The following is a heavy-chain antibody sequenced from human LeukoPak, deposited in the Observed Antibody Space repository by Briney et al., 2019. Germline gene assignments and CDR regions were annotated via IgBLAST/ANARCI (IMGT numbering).Heavy chain of an antibody. CDR3: ARGLPRYSSRSSDY. J-gene: IGHJ4*02. V-gene: IGHV3-21*01. CDR1: GFTFSSYS. CDR2: ISSSSSYI. Sequence: GGSLRLSCAASGFTFSSYSMNWVRQAPGKGLEWVSSISSSSSYIYYADSVKGRFTISRDNAKNSLYLQMNSLSAEDTAVYYCARGLPRYSSRSSDYWGQGTLVTVSS. D-gene: IGHD6-19*01.